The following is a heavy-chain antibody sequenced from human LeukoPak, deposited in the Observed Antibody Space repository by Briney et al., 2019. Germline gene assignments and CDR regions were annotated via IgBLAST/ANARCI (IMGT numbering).Heavy chain of an antibody. CDR2: ISYDGSNK. CDR3: AREESSKDDAFDI. V-gene: IGHV3-30-3*01. J-gene: IGHJ3*02. CDR1: GFTFSSYA. Sequence: GGSMRLSCAAYGFTFSSYAMHWVRQAPGKGLEWVAVISYDGSNKYYADSVKGRFTISRDNSKNTLYLQMNSLRAEDTAVYYCAREESSKDDAFDIWGQGTMVTVSS. D-gene: IGHD2-2*01.